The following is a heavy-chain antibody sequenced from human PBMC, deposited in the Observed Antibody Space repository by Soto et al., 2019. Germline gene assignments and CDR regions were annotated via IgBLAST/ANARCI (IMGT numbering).Heavy chain of an antibody. V-gene: IGHV3-23*01. J-gene: IGHJ4*02. Sequence: EVQLLESGGGLVQPGGSLRLSCAASGFTFSSYAMSWVRQAPGKGLEWVSAISGSGGSTYYADSVKGRFTIYRDNSKNTLYLQMNSLRAEDTAVYYCAKGGNYGSGSLRYYFDYWGQGTLVTVSS. CDR2: ISGSGGST. CDR1: GFTFSSYA. CDR3: AKGGNYGSGSLRYYFDY. D-gene: IGHD3-10*01.